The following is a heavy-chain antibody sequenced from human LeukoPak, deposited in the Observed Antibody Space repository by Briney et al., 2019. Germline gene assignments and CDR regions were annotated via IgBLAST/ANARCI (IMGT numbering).Heavy chain of an antibody. D-gene: IGHD6-13*01. Sequence: SETLSLTCTVSGYSISSGYYWGWIRQPPGKGLEWIGYIYYSGSTNYNPSLKSRVTISVDTSKNQFSLKLSSVTAADTAVYYCARAPYSSNAFDIWGQGTMVTVSS. CDR2: IYYSGST. CDR3: ARAPYSSNAFDI. CDR1: GYSISSGYY. V-gene: IGHV4-61*01. J-gene: IGHJ3*02.